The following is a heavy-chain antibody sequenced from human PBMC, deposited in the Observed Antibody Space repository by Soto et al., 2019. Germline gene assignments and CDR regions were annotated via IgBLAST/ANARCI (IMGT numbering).Heavy chain of an antibody. CDR3: ASAGRGYGISISCSSGNCVDS. J-gene: IGHJ5*01. CDR2: INPNSGGT. V-gene: IGHV1-2*02. Sequence: CKASGYTFTGYYMHWVRQAPGQGLEWMGWINPNSGGTNYAQKFQGRVTMTRDTSISTAYMELSRLRSDDTAVDYCASAGRGYGISISCSSGNCVDSLGQGTLVNV. CDR1: GYTFTGYY. D-gene: IGHD2-2*01.